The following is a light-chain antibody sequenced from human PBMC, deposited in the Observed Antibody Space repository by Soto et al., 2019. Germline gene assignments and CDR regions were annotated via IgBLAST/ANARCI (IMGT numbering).Light chain of an antibody. J-gene: IGLJ1*01. CDR2: DVS. V-gene: IGLV2-14*01. Sequence: QSALTQHASVSGSPGQSITISCTGTSSDVGGYNYVSWYQQHPGKAPKLMIYDVSNRPSGVSNRFSGSKSGNTASLTISGLQAEDEADYYCSSYTSSSTLLYVFGTGNKLTV. CDR1: SSDVGGYNY. CDR3: SSYTSSSTLLYV.